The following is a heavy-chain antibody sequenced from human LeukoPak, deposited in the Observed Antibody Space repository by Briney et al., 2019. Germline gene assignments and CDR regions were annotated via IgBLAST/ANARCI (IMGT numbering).Heavy chain of an antibody. CDR2: IFYCGST. D-gene: IGHD4-17*01. CDR1: GVSFSSYY. J-gene: IGHJ4*02. V-gene: IGHV4-59*08. CDR3: ARRSRWCFGDYHFDY. Sequence: SETLSLTCTVSGVSFSSYYWSWIRQPPRKGLEWIGYIFYCGSTNFNPSLTRRLTMSVAPSTNQSSLNLNYITASDPAAYSFARRSRWCFGDYHFDYWGERPLVTVPS.